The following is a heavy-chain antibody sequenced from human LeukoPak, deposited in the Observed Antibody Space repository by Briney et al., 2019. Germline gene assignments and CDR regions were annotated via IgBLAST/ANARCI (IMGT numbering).Heavy chain of an antibody. J-gene: IGHJ5*02. D-gene: IGHD6-19*01. V-gene: IGHV1-2*02. Sequence: ASVKVSCKASGYTFTVYYMHWVRQAPGQGLEWMGWINPNSGGTNYAQKFQGRVTMTRDTSISTAYMELSRLRSDDTAVYYCARVSSGWYGPWFDPWGQGTLVTVSS. CDR3: ARVSSGWYGPWFDP. CDR1: GYTFTVYY. CDR2: INPNSGGT.